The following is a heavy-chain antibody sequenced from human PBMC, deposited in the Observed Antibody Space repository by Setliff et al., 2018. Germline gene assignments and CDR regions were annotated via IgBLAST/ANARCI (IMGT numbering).Heavy chain of an antibody. CDR1: GYTFTDYA. D-gene: IGHD3-22*01. CDR2: INPGNGNT. Sequence: ASVKVSCKASGYTFTDYAMHWVRQAPGQGLEWMGWINPGNGNTKYSQKFQGRVTITRDTSASTAYMELSSLRSEDTAVYYCARDKGYDSSGYYFYYYYYMDVWGKGTTVTVSS. CDR3: ARDKGYDSSGYYFYYYYYMDV. J-gene: IGHJ6*03. V-gene: IGHV1-3*01.